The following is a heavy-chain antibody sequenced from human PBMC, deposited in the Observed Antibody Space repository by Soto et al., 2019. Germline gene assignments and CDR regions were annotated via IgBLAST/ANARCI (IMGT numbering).Heavy chain of an antibody. CDR2: IDWDDDK. J-gene: IGHJ6*02. Sequence: SGPTLVNHTQTLTLTCTFSGFSLSISGMCVSWIRQPPGKALEWLARIDWDDDKYYSTSLKTRLTISKDTSKNQVVLTMTNMDPVDTATYYCARISTFDYGMDVWGQGTTVTVSS. CDR3: ARISTFDYGMDV. V-gene: IGHV2-70*11. D-gene: IGHD2-2*01. CDR1: GFSLSISGMC.